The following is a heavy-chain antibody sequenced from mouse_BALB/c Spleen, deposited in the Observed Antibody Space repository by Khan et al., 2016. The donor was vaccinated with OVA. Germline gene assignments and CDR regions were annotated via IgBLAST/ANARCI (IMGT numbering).Heavy chain of an antibody. Sequence: QLQQSGPELMKPGASVKISCKASGYSFTTYYIHWVKQSHGKSLEWIGYIDPFNGSTTYNQKFKGKATLTVDKSSSTAYMHLSSLTSEDSAVYYCARHGTSSWFAYWGQGTLVTVSA. V-gene: IGHV1S135*01. CDR2: IDPFNGST. CDR3: ARHGTSSWFAY. J-gene: IGHJ3*01. D-gene: IGHD1-1*01. CDR1: GYSFTTYY.